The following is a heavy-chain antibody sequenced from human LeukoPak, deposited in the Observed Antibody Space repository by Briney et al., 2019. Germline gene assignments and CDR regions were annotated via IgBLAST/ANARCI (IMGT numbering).Heavy chain of an antibody. J-gene: IGHJ4*02. CDR3: ARDHWNYHAFDY. V-gene: IGHV3-53*01. Sequence: GGSLRLSCAASGFLFSDNYMHWLRQAPGKGLEWVSVLYTGGSTYYSDSGKGRFTISRDNSKSTLYLQMNSLRVEDTAVYYCARDHWNYHAFDYWGQGTLVTVSS. CDR1: GFLFSDNY. D-gene: IGHD1-7*01. CDR2: LYTGGST.